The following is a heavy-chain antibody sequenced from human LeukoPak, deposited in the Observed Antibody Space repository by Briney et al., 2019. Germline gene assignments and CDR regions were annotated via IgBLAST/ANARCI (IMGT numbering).Heavy chain of an antibody. CDR2: ISYDGSNK. V-gene: IGHV3-30*03. CDR3: ARRGYHDYSGFDY. Sequence: GGSLRLSCAASGFTFSSYGMHWVRQAPGKGLEGVAVISYDGSNKYYADSVKGRFTISRDNSKNSLYLQMKSLRAEDTALYYCARRGYHDYSGFDYWGQGTLVTVSS. D-gene: IGHD1-26*01. J-gene: IGHJ4*02. CDR1: GFTFSSYG.